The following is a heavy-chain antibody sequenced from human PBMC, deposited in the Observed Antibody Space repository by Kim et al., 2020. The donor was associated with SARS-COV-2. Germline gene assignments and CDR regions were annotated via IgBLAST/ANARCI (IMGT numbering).Heavy chain of an antibody. CDR1: GFTFSSYW. CDR2: IKEDGSEK. V-gene: IGHV3-7*03. Sequence: GGSLRLSCAASGFTFSSYWMTWVRQTPGKGLEWVANIKEDGSEKNYEDSVKGRFTISRDNAKKSLYLQMNSLRVEDTAMYYCARELDQADSSGFYTSFDYWGQGTLVTVSS. D-gene: IGHD3-22*01. J-gene: IGHJ4*02. CDR3: ARELDQADSSGFYTSFDY.